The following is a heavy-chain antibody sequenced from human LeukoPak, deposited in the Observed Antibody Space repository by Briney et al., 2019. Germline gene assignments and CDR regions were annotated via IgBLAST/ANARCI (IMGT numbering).Heavy chain of an antibody. CDR1: GFTFSGYG. V-gene: IGHV3-30*18. D-gene: IGHD4/OR15-4a*01. CDR3: AKDLDYGAFDI. Sequence: GGSLRLSCAASGFTFSGYGMHWVRQAPGKGLEWVAVISYDGSNKYYADSVKGRLTISRDNSKNTLYLQMNSLRAEDTAVYYCAKDLDYGAFDIWGQGTMVTVSS. J-gene: IGHJ3*02. CDR2: ISYDGSNK.